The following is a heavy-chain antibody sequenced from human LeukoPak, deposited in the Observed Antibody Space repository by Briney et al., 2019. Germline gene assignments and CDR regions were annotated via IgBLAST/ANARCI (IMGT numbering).Heavy chain of an antibody. CDR2: ISFDGINK. CDR3: AREPGYCGSTSCYEFVDY. Sequence: GGSLRLSCAASGFTFSNYAVHWVRQAPGKGLEWVAVISFDGINKYYADSVKGRFTMSRDNSKNTLYLQMSSLRAEDTAVYYCAREPGYCGSTSCYEFVDYWGQGTLVTVSS. J-gene: IGHJ4*02. V-gene: IGHV3-30-3*01. CDR1: GFTFSNYA. D-gene: IGHD2-2*03.